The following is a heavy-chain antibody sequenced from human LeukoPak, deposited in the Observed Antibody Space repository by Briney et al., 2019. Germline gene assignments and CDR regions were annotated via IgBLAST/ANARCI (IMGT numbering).Heavy chain of an antibody. D-gene: IGHD6-19*01. CDR1: GYTFTGYY. J-gene: IGHJ4*02. CDR2: INPNNGGT. CDR3: ARDLSGWYGDFDY. Sequence: ASVKVSCKASGYTFTGYYIHWVRQAPGQGLEWMGRINPNNGGTNYAQKFQGRVTMTRDTSISTAYMELSSLRSDDTAVYYCARDLSGWYGDFDYWGQGTLVTVSS. V-gene: IGHV1-2*06.